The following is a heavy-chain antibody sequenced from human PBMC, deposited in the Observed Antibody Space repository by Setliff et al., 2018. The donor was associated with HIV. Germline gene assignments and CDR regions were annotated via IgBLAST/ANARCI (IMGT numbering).Heavy chain of an antibody. Sequence: GESLKISCAVSGFTFSNYAMSWVRQAPGKGLVWVSRVNRDGSSTTYADSVKDRFTISRDNAKNTLYLQMNSLRAEDTGAYYCHSGYDTEEQSYFDYWGQGALVTVSS. CDR3: HSGYDTEEQSYFDY. CDR2: VNRDGSST. V-gene: IGHV3-74*01. D-gene: IGHD5-12*01. CDR1: GFTFSNYA. J-gene: IGHJ4*02.